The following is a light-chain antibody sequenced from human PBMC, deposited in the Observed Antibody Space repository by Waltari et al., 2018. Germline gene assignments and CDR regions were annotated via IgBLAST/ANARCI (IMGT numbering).Light chain of an antibody. CDR1: QSVRSY. V-gene: IGKV3-11*01. CDR2: DTS. CDR3: QQRSVRPIT. Sequence: EIVLAQSPATLSLSPGERATLSCRASQSVRSYLAWYQQKPGQAPRLLIYDTSLRATDIPGGFRGSGSVTDFTLSISDLEPEDSAVYYCQQRSVRPITFGQGTRLEIK. J-gene: IGKJ5*01.